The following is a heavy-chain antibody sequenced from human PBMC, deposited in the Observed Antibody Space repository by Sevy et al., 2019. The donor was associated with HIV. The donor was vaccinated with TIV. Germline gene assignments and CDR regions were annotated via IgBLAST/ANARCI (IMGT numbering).Heavy chain of an antibody. CDR2: TSGPYNSV. J-gene: IGHJ3*01. CDR1: GFTFSVYA. V-gene: IGHV3-21*01. Sequence: GGSLRLSCAASGFTFSVYAMNWVRQAPGKGLEWVSSTSGPYNSVNYGGSVQGRFTISRDNAKNSLFLQMNSLKAEDTAVYYCARATGTETLDAFDVWGQGTLVTVSS. CDR3: ARATGTETLDAFDV. D-gene: IGHD1-1*01.